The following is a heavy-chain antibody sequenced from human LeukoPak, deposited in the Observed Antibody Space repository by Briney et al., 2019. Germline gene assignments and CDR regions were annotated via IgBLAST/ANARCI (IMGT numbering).Heavy chain of an antibody. CDR3: ARDGGWGPQAYYFDY. CDR2: ISSSSSYI. CDR1: GFSLSAYW. D-gene: IGHD3-16*01. V-gene: IGHV3-21*01. Sequence: GGSLRLSCAASGFSLSAYWMTWVRQAPGKGLEWVSSISSSSSYIYYADSVKGRFTISRDNAKNSLYLQMNSLRAEDTAVYYCARDGGWGPQAYYFDYWGQGTLVTVSS. J-gene: IGHJ4*02.